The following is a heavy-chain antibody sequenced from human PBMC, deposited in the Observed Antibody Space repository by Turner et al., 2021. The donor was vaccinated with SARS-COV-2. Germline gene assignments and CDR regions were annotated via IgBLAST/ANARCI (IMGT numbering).Heavy chain of an antibody. CDR3: ATRRGYCDSTGCNYGMDV. CDR1: VGSFSGYW. V-gene: IGHV4-34*01. Sequence: QVQLQRWGPGLLTPSEVLYLTCAVYVGSFSGYWWTWIRQPPGKGLEWIGEINHRGSTNYNPTLKSRVTISGDTSKSKFSLKLSSLTAADTAGYYCATRRGYCDSTGCNYGMDVWGQGTTVTVSS. D-gene: IGHD2-2*01. J-gene: IGHJ6*02. CDR2: INHRGST.